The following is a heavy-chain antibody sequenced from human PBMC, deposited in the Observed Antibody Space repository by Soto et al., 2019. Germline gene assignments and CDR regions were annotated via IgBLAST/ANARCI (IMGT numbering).Heavy chain of an antibody. J-gene: IGHJ5*02. V-gene: IGHV3-30-3*01. CDR2: ISYDGSNK. Sequence: ESGGGVVHPGRSLRLSCAASGFTFSSYAMHWVRQAPGKGLEWVAVISYDGSNKYYADSVKGRFTISRDNSKNTLYLQMNSLRAEDTAVYYCARDYCSSTSCYWSWFDPWGQGTLVTVSS. CDR1: GFTFSSYA. CDR3: ARDYCSSTSCYWSWFDP. D-gene: IGHD2-2*01.